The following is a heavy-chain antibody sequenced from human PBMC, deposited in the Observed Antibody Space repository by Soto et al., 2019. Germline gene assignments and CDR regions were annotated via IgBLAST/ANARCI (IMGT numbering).Heavy chain of an antibody. CDR1: GYTFTSYY. V-gene: IGHV1-46*01. Sequence: ASVKVSCKASGYTFTSYYMHWVRQAPVQGLEWMGIINPSGGSTSYAQKFQGRVTMTRDTSTSTVYMELSSLRSEDTAVYYCARIRDCSSTSCLYYYYGMDVWGQGTTVTVSS. D-gene: IGHD2-2*01. J-gene: IGHJ6*02. CDR2: INPSGGST. CDR3: ARIRDCSSTSCLYYYYGMDV.